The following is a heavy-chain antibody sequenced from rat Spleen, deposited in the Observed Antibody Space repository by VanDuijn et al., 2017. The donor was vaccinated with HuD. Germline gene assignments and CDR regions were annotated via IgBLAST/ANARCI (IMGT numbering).Heavy chain of an antibody. Sequence: EVQLVESGGGLVQPGRSLKLSCAASGFTFSDFNMAWVRQSPKKGLEWVASISYDGTATYYRDSVKGRFTISRDTAQNTLYLQMNSPTSEDTATYYCTRGTYYRHWGQGVMVTVSS. CDR1: GFTFSDFN. J-gene: IGHJ2*01. D-gene: IGHD1-12*01. CDR2: ISYDGTAT. V-gene: IGHV5-7*01. CDR3: TRGTYYRH.